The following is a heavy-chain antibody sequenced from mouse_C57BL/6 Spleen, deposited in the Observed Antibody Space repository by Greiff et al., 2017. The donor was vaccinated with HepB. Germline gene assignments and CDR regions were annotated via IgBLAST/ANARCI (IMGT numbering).Heavy chain of an antibody. CDR1: GFTFSSYG. J-gene: IGHJ3*01. D-gene: IGHD2-12*01. V-gene: IGHV5-6*02. Sequence: EVKLMESGGDLVKPGGSLKLSCAASGFTFSSYGMSWVRQTPDKRLEWVATISSGGSYTYYPDSVKGRFTISRDHAKNTLYLQMSSLKSEDTAMYYGARRSNDGFAYWGQGTLVTVSA. CDR2: ISSGGSYT. CDR3: ARRSNDGFAY.